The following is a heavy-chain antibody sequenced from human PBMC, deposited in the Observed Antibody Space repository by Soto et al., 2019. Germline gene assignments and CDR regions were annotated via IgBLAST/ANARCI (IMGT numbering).Heavy chain of an antibody. J-gene: IGHJ4*02. V-gene: IGHV3-9*01. CDR3: VNDAGFSLGGTTAPYFFDF. CDR1: GFAFDDYA. D-gene: IGHD1-7*01. CDR2: INWDSGSV. Sequence: VQLEESGGGLVQPGRSLRLSCAASGFAFDDYAMHWVRQDPGKGLEWVSGINWDSGSVAYADSVKGRFTISRDNAKNFVHLQLDSLTDEDTALYYCVNDAGFSLGGTTAPYFFDFWGPGAQVTVSS.